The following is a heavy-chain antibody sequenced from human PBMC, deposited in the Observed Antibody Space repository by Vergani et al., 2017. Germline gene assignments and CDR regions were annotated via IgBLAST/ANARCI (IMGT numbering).Heavy chain of an antibody. V-gene: IGHV4-61*02. D-gene: IGHD3-16*01. J-gene: IGHJ2*01. CDR3: ASGKYYSDSTSHFRGRYFDV. CDR2: IYTSGST. Sequence: QMQLQESGPGLVKPSQTLSLTCTVSGGSISSGSYYWSWIRQPAGKGLEWIGRIYTSGSTNYNPSLKSRVTISVDTSKNQFSLRLTSVTAADTAVYYCASGKYYSDSTSHFRGRYFDVWGRGTLVTVPS. CDR1: GGSISSGSYY.